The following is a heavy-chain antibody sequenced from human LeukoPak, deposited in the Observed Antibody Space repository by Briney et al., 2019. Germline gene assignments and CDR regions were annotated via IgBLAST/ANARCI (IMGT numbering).Heavy chain of an antibody. CDR1: GFTFHDYA. CDR3: TKDSVAMVTTSDY. D-gene: IGHD5-18*01. V-gene: IGHV3-9*01. J-gene: IGHJ4*02. CDR2: ISWNSGII. Sequence: PGRSLRLSCAASGFTFHDYAMYWVRQAPGKGLECVSGISWNSGIIGYADSVKGRFTTSRDNAKNSLYLQMNSLRPEDTALYYCTKDSVAMVTTSDYWGQGTLVTVSS.